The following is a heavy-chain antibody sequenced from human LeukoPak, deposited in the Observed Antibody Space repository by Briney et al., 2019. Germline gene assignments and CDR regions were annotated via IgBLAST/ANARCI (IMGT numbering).Heavy chain of an antibody. Sequence: PSETLSLTCTVSGYSISSGYYWGWIRQPPGKGLEWIGYIYYTGNTSYNPSLKSRVTMSLDASKNQFSLELNSVTPADTAVYYCAKGGNYWPQWWFDPWGRGTLVSVSS. CDR3: AKGGNYWPQWWFDP. D-gene: IGHD1-26*01. J-gene: IGHJ5*02. CDR1: GYSISSGYY. V-gene: IGHV4-38-2*02. CDR2: IYYTGNT.